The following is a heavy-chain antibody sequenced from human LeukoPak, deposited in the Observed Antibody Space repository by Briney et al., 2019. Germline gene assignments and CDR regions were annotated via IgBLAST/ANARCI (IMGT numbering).Heavy chain of an antibody. D-gene: IGHD2-2*01. J-gene: IGHJ4*02. CDR3: ARVLGAPIPAAAIDY. CDR1: GFTFSFYG. Sequence: GGSLRLSCAASGFTFSFYGMHWVRQAPGKGLEWVAVISYDGSNKYYADSVKGRFTISRDNSKNTLYLQTNSLRAEDTAVYYCARVLGAPIPAAAIDYWGQGTLVTVSS. CDR2: ISYDGSNK. V-gene: IGHV3-30*03.